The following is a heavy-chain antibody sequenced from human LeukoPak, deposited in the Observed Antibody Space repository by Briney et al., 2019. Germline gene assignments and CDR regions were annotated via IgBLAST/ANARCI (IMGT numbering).Heavy chain of an antibody. D-gene: IGHD2-2*01. CDR3: ARGVGAAISGRGLWFDP. CDR1: GGSFSGYY. J-gene: IGHJ5*02. V-gene: IGHV4-34*01. Sequence: SETLSLTCAVYGGSFSGYYWSWIRQPPGKGLEWIGYIYHSGSTYYNPSLKSRVTISVDRSKNQFSLKLSSVTAADTAVYYCARGVGAAISGRGLWFDPWGQGTLVTVSS. CDR2: IYHSGST.